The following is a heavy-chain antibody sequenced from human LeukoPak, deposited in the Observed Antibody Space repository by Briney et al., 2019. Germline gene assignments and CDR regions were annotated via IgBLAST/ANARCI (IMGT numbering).Heavy chain of an antibody. V-gene: IGHV3-53*01. D-gene: IGHD6-19*01. Sequence: PGGSLRLSCAASGFTFDDYAMHWVRQAPGKGLEWVSAIYSGGSIYYADSVKGRFTISRDNSKNTLYLQMNSLRAEDTALYYCARAYSSGWYVAFDIWGQGTMVTVSS. CDR1: GFTFDDYA. CDR3: ARAYSSGWYVAFDI. J-gene: IGHJ3*02. CDR2: IYSGGSI.